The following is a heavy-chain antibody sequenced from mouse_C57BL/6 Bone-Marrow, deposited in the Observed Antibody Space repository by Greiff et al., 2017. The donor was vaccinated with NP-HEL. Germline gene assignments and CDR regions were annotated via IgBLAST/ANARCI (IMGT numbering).Heavy chain of an antibody. Sequence: QVQLQQPGAELVKPGASVKLSCKASGYTFTSYCMHWVKQRPGQGLEWIGMIHPNSGSTNYNEKFKSKATLTVDKSSSTAYMQLSSLTSDDSTVYYSASGGEWDWYFDVWGTGTTVTVSS. CDR3: ASGGEWDWYFDV. D-gene: IGHD2-13*01. CDR2: IHPNSGST. CDR1: GYTFTSYC. J-gene: IGHJ1*03. V-gene: IGHV1-64*01.